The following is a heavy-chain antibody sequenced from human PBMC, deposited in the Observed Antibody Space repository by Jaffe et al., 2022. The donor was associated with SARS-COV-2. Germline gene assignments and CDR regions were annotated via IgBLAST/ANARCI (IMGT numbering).Heavy chain of an antibody. V-gene: IGHV3-66*02. D-gene: IGHD4-4*01. CDR1: GFTVSSNY. J-gene: IGHJ4*02. CDR3: ASHGRNYPWMGFDY. CDR2: IYSGGST. Sequence: EVLLVDSGGHLVQPGGSLRLSCAASGFTVSSNYMSWVRQAPGKGLEWVSVIYSGGSTYYADSVKGRFTISRDSSKNTLYLQMNTLRAEDTAVYYCASHGRNYPWMGFDYWGQGTLVTVSS.